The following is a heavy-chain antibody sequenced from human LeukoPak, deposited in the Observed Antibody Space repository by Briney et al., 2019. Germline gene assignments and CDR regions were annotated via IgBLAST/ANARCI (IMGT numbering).Heavy chain of an antibody. J-gene: IGHJ4*02. V-gene: IGHV4-59*01. CDR2: IYYCGST. Sequence: SETLSLTCTVSGGSISSYYWSWIRQPPGKGLEWIGYIYYCGSTTYNPSLKSPVPISVNTSQNQFSLKLSCVTAADTAVYYCARDGEYSSSWQKFDYWGQGTLVTVSS. CDR1: GGSISSYY. CDR3: ARDGEYSSSWQKFDY. D-gene: IGHD6-13*01.